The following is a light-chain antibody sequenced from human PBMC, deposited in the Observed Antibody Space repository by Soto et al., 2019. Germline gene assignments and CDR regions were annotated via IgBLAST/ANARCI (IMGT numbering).Light chain of an antibody. J-gene: IGLJ2*01. CDR3: SSYAGSSLFT. CDR1: SNDVGGADY. CDR2: EVN. Sequence: QSALTQPPSASGSPGQSVTISCTGTSNDVGGADYVSWYQQHPGRAPKVLIYEVNKRPSGVPDRFSGSKSGNTASLTVSGLQAEDEADYFCSSYAGSSLFTFGGGTKLTVL. V-gene: IGLV2-8*01.